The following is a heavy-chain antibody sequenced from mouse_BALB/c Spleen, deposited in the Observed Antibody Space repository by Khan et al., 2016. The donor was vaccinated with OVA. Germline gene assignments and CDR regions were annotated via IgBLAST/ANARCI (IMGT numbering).Heavy chain of an antibody. Sequence: VQLKQSGPGLVKPSQSLSLTCTVTGHSITSGYGWNWIRQFPGNKLEWMGYISYSGSTNYNTSLKSRISITLDTSKNQFFLQLNAVTTEDTATYYCARTARIKYWGQGTTFTVSS. CDR1: GHSITSGYG. CDR2: ISYSGST. CDR3: ARTARIKY. J-gene: IGHJ2*01. D-gene: IGHD1-2*01. V-gene: IGHV3-2*02.